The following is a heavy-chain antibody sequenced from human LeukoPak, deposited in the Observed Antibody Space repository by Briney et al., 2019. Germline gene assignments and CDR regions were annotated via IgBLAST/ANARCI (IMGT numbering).Heavy chain of an antibody. V-gene: IGHV3-20*04. D-gene: IGHD2-2*01. CDR1: GVTFDDYG. Sequence: PGGSLRLSCAASGVTFDDYGMSWGHQAPGKGLEWVSDINWSGGSTRYADSVKSRFTISRDNTKNSLYLQMNRLRDEDTALYYCARDLRCSSTSCSSIWGQGTLVTVSS. CDR3: ARDLRCSSTSCSSI. CDR2: INWSGGST. J-gene: IGHJ4*02.